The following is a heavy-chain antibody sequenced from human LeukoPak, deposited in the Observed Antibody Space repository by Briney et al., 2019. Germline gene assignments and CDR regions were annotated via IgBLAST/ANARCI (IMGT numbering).Heavy chain of an antibody. CDR3: AKDKRVTYYDILTGYYVPYYFDY. Sequence: PGGSLRLSCAASGFTFTSYSMNWVRQAPGKGLEWVSTISGSGGSTYYADSVKGRFTISRDNSKNTLYLQMNSLRAEDTAVYYCAKDKRVTYYDILTGYYVPYYFDYWGQGTLVTVSS. CDR2: ISGSGGST. V-gene: IGHV3-23*01. D-gene: IGHD3-9*01. J-gene: IGHJ4*02. CDR1: GFTFTSYS.